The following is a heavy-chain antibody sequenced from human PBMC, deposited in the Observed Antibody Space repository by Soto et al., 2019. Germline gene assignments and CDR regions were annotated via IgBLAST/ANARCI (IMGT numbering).Heavy chain of an antibody. V-gene: IGHV3-30-3*01. Sequence: QVQLVESGGGVVQPGRSLRLSCAASGFTFSNFPMHWVRQAPGKGLEWVAVISYGGINNYNADSVKGRFTLSRTDSKNTVSLYMNGLSPGDTAVYVCARATVVSGTPDFDYWGQGTLVTVSS. CDR3: ARATVVSGTPDFDY. D-gene: IGHD1-7*01. CDR2: ISYGGINN. CDR1: GFTFSNFP. J-gene: IGHJ4*02.